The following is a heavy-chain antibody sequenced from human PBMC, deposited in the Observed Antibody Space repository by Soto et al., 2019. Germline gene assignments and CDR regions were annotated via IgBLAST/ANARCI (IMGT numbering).Heavy chain of an antibody. CDR2: IKQDGSEK. CDR3: ARGAVVGKIYYYYGMDV. D-gene: IGHD2-15*01. V-gene: IGHV3-7*05. CDR1: GFTFSSYW. J-gene: IGHJ6*02. Sequence: GGSLRLSCAASGFTFSSYWMSWVRQAPGKGLEWVANIKQDGSEKYYVDSVKGRFTISRDNAKNSLYLQMNSLRAEDTAVYYCARGAVVGKIYYYYGMDVWGQGTTVTVSS.